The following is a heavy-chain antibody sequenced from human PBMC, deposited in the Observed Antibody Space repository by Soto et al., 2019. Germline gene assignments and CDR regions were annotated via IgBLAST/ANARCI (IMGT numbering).Heavy chain of an antibody. V-gene: IGHV3-30*04. CDR3: ARALERVFDY. D-gene: IGHD1-1*01. CDR1: GFTFSSYA. Sequence: QVQLVESGGGVDHPGRSLRLSCAASGFTFSSYAMHWVRKAPGKGLEWVAVIAYDGRNKYYADSVKGRFTISRDNSKNTLYLQMNSLRIEDTAVFYCARALERVFDYWGQGTLVPVSS. CDR2: IAYDGRNK. J-gene: IGHJ4*02.